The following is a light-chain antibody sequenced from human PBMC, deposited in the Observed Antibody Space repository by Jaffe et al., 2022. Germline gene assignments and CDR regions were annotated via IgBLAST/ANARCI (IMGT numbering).Light chain of an antibody. J-gene: IGKJ1*01. Sequence: DVVMTQSPLSLPVTLGQPASISCRSSQSLVHSDGNTYLSWFQQRPGQSPRRLIYKVSNRDSGVPDRFSGSGSGTDFTLKISRVEAEDVGVYYCMQGTHWWTFGQGTKVEIK. V-gene: IGKV2-30*02. CDR1: QSLVHSDGNTY. CDR3: MQGTHWWT. CDR2: KVS.